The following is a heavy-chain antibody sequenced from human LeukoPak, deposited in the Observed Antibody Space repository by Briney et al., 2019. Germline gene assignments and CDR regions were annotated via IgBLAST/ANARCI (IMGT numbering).Heavy chain of an antibody. CDR1: GDSISSYY. CDR3: AREDYYDSSGYYAYFDY. J-gene: IGHJ4*02. CDR2: IYYSGST. V-gene: IGHV4-59*01. D-gene: IGHD3-22*01. Sequence: PSETLSLTCTVSGDSISSYYWSWIRQPPGKGLEWIGYIYYSGSTNYNPSLKSRVTISVDTSKNQFSLKLSSVTAADTAVYYCAREDYYDSSGYYAYFDYWGQGTLVTVSS.